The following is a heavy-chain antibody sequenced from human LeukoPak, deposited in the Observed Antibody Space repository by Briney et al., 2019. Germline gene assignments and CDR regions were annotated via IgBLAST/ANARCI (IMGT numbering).Heavy chain of an antibody. D-gene: IGHD6-13*01. CDR2: ISNDGSNK. V-gene: IGHV3-30*18. J-gene: IGHJ4*02. Sequence: GGPLRLSCAPSGFTFSSYGIHGVRQAPAKGLAWVAVISNDGSNKYYADSVKGRFTISRDNSKNTLYLQMNSLRAEDTAVYYCAKAPIAAAGIYYFDYWGQGTLVTVSS. CDR1: GFTFSSYG. CDR3: AKAPIAAAGIYYFDY.